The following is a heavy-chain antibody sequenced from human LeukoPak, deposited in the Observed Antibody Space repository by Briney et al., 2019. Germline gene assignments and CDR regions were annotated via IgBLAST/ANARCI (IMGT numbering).Heavy chain of an antibody. CDR1: RFTFSGYA. CDR3: AKGSGSGWYGWFDP. D-gene: IGHD6-19*01. V-gene: IGHV3-23*01. J-gene: IGHJ5*02. Sequence: GGSLRLSCAASRFTFSGYAMYWVRQAPGKGLQWVSCIDASGVNTYYADSVKGRFTISRDNSNNTLYLQMNSLRAEDTAVYYCAKGSGSGWYGWFDPWGQGTLVTVSS. CDR2: IDASGVNT.